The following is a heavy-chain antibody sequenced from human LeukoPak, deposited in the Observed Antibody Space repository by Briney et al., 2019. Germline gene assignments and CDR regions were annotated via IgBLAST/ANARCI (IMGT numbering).Heavy chain of an antibody. CDR1: GGSISSGGYY. CDR2: IYYSGST. V-gene: IGHV4-31*03. CDR3: ARRSRAYNWFDP. D-gene: IGHD6-6*01. J-gene: IGHJ5*02. Sequence: KPSETLSLTCTVSGGSISSGGYYWSWIRQHPGKGLEWIGYIYYSGSTYYNPSLKSRVTISVDTSKNQFSLKLSSVTAADTAVYYCARRSRAYNWFDPWGQGTLVTVSS.